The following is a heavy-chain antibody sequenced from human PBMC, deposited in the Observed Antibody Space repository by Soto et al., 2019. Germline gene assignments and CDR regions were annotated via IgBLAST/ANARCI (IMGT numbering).Heavy chain of an antibody. Sequence: EVQLVESGGGLVQPGGSLRLSCAASGFTFSSYSMNWVRQAPGKGLEWVSYISSSSSTIYYADSVKGRFTISRDNAKNSLYLQMNSLRDEDTAVYYCARDFYDSSGYYSGGAFDIWGQGTMVTVSS. CDR1: GFTFSSYS. V-gene: IGHV3-48*02. J-gene: IGHJ3*02. CDR2: ISSSSSTI. CDR3: ARDFYDSSGYYSGGAFDI. D-gene: IGHD3-22*01.